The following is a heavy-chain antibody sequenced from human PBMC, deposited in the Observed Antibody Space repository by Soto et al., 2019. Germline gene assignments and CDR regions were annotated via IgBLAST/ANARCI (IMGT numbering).Heavy chain of an antibody. CDR2: ISAYNGNT. J-gene: IGHJ6*02. V-gene: IGHV1-18*04. Sequence: ASVKVSCKASGYTFTSYGISWVRQAPGQGLEWMVWISAYNGNTNYAQKLQGRVTMTTDTSTSTAYMELRSLRSDDTAVYYCARETYYYYYGMDVWGQGTTVTVSS. CDR3: ARETYYYYYGMDV. CDR1: GYTFTSYG.